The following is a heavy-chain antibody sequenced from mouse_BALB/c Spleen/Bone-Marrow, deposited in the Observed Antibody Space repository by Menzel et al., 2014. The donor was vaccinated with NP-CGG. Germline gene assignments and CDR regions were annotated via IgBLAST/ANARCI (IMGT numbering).Heavy chain of an antibody. D-gene: IGHD2-3*01. J-gene: IGHJ2*01. Sequence: VQVVESGAELVRPGASVKLSCKASGYTFTSYWINWVNQRPGQGLEWIGNIYPSDSYTNYNQKFKDKATLTVDKSSSTAYMQLSSPTSEDSAVYYCTRGSYDLDYWGQGTTLTVSS. CDR2: IYPSDSYT. V-gene: IGHV1-69*02. CDR3: TRGSYDLDY. CDR1: GYTFTSYW.